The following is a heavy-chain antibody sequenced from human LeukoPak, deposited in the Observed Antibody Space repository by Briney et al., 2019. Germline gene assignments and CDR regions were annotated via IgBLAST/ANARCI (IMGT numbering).Heavy chain of an antibody. Sequence: ASVKVSCKASGYTFTSYAMHWVRQAPGQRLEWMGWINAGNGNTKYSQKFQGRVTINRDTSASTAYMELSSLRSEDTAVYYCARGQIVVVPAAMGYYYYGMDVWGQGTTVTVSS. CDR1: GYTFTSYA. D-gene: IGHD2-2*01. CDR2: INAGNGNT. V-gene: IGHV1-3*01. J-gene: IGHJ6*02. CDR3: ARGQIVVVPAAMGYYYYGMDV.